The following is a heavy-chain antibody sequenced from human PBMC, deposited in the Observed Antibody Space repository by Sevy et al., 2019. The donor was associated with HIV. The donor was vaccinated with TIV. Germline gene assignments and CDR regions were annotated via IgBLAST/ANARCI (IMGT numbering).Heavy chain of an antibody. CDR3: ARNIAVLLKWFDP. CDR2: IYYSGNT. J-gene: IGHJ5*02. V-gene: IGHV4-39*01. D-gene: IGHD6-19*01. CDR1: GDSITSNTYY. Sequence: SETPSLTCTVSGDSITSNTYYWAWIRQPPGKGLEWIGSIYYSGNTYYNPSLKSLVTISVDTSKNQFSLELSSVTAADTAVYYCARNIAVLLKWFDPWGQGTLVTVSS.